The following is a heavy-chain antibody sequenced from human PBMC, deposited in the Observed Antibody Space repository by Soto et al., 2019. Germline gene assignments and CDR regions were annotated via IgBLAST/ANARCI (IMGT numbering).Heavy chain of an antibody. Sequence: PSETLSLTCSVSGGSVSSGSYYWSWIRQPPGKGLEWIGYIYYSGSTNYNPSLKSRVTISVDTSKNQFSLKLSSVTAADTAVYYCARDNPPIVVVPAARKGYYYYYGMDVWGQGTTVTVSS. CDR3: ARDNPPIVVVPAARKGYYYYYGMDV. J-gene: IGHJ6*02. CDR1: GGSVSSGSYY. CDR2: IYYSGST. V-gene: IGHV4-61*01. D-gene: IGHD2-2*01.